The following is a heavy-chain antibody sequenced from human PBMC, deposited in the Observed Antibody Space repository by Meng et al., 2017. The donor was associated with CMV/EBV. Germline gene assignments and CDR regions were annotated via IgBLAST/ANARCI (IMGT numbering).Heavy chain of an antibody. D-gene: IGHD2-21*01. J-gene: IGHJ4*02. Sequence: GGSLRLSCAASVFSFSDYYMSWIRQAPGKGLEWIAYISHRGDIINYADSVKGRFTISRDNGKNSLYLQMNSLRADDTAMYYCAGDGGVRGGASYLAYWGQGALVTVSS. CDR1: VFSFSDYY. CDR3: AGDGGVRGGASYLAY. V-gene: IGHV3-11*04. CDR2: ISHRGDII.